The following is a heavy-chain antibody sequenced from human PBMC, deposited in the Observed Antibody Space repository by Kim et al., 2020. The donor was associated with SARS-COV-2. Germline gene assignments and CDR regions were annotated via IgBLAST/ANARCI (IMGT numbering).Heavy chain of an antibody. J-gene: IGHJ4*02. Sequence: GGSLRLSCAASGFNFRSYSMNWVRQAPGKGLEWVSHISSSSNNINYADSVKGRFTISRDNAKTSVYLQMNSLRAEDTAVYYCARAVMVRGRLDVWGQGSLVTVSS. CDR3: ARAVMVRGRLDV. CDR1: GFNFRSYS. CDR2: ISSSSNNI. D-gene: IGHD3-10*01. V-gene: IGHV3-48*04.